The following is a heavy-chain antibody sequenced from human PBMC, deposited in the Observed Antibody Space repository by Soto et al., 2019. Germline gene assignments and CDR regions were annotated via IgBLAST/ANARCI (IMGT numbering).Heavy chain of an antibody. J-gene: IGHJ6*02. V-gene: IGHV3-13*01. D-gene: IGHD6-19*01. CDR1: GFTFSSYD. CDR2: IGTAGDT. Sequence: GGSLRLSCAASGFTFSSYDMHWVRQATGKGLEWVSAIGTAGDTYYPGSVKGRFTISRENAKNSLYLQMNSLRAGDTAVYYCARDMKGYSSGWYYYYDMDVWGQGTTVTVSS. CDR3: ARDMKGYSSGWYYYYDMDV.